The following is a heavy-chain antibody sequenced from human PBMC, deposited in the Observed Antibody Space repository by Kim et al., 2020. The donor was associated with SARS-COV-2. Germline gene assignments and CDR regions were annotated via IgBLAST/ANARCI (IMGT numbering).Heavy chain of an antibody. CDR1: GGSISSYY. Sequence: SETLSLTCTVSGGSISSYYWSWIRQPPGKGLEWIGYIYYSGSTNYNPSLKSRVTISVDTSKNQFSLKLSSVTAADTAVYYCARDSIGYCSSTSCIDPWDYYYYYGMDVWGQGTTVTVSS. CDR2: IYYSGST. V-gene: IGHV4-59*13. D-gene: IGHD2-2*01. J-gene: IGHJ6*02. CDR3: ARDSIGYCSSTSCIDPWDYYYYYGMDV.